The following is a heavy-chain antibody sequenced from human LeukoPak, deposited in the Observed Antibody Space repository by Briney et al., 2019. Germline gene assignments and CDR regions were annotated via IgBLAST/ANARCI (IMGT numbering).Heavy chain of an antibody. D-gene: IGHD3-16*01. CDR2: IYYSGST. CDR3: ARVDYYGGYFDY. J-gene: IGHJ4*02. CDR1: GGSISSGDYY. Sequence: PSQTLSLTCTVSGGSISSGDYYWSWIRQPPGKGLEWIGYIYYSGSTYYNPSLKSRVTISVDTSKNQFSLKLSSVTAADTAVYFCARVDYYGGYFDYWGQGTPVTVSS. V-gene: IGHV4-30-4*01.